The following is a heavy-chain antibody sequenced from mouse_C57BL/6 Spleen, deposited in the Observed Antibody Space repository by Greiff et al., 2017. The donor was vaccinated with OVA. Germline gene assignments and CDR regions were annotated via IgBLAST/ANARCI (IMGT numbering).Heavy chain of an antibody. V-gene: IGHV1-15*01. D-gene: IGHD1-1*01. CDR3: TRPTVVGGDWYFDV. CDR2: IDPETGGT. CDR1: GYTFTDYE. J-gene: IGHJ1*03. Sequence: QVQLKQSGAELVRPGASVTLSCKASGYTFTDYEMHWVKQTPGHGLEWIGAIDPETGGTAYNQKFKGKAILTADKSSSTAYMELLSLTSEDSAVYYCTRPTVVGGDWYFDVWGTGTTVTVSS.